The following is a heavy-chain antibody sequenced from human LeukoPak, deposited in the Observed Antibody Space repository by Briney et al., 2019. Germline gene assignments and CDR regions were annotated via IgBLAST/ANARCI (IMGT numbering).Heavy chain of an antibody. V-gene: IGHV3-30*18. D-gene: IGHD2-2*01. CDR2: ISYDGSNK. CDR3: AKDLRGYCSSTSCWFYYYYYGMDV. Sequence: GRSLRLSCAASGFTFSSYGMHWVRQAPGKGLEWVAVISYDGSNKYYADSVKGRFTISRDNSENTLYLQMNSLRAEDTTVYYCAKDLRGYCSSTSCWFYYYYYGMDVWGQGTTVTVSS. J-gene: IGHJ6*02. CDR1: GFTFSSYG.